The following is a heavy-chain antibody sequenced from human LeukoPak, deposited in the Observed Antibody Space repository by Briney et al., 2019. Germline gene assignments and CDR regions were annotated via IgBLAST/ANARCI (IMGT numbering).Heavy chain of an antibody. V-gene: IGHV5-51*01. J-gene: IGHJ5*02. CDR1: GYSINNYW. CDR2: IYPADSDI. D-gene: IGHD2-15*01. Sequence: GESLKISCEGSGYSINNYWIGWVRQMPGKGLEWMGIIYPADSDIRYSPSFQGQVTISADKSISTVYLQWSSLKASDTAMYYCAGQEYCSGGSCYTWFDPWGQGTLVTVSS. CDR3: AGQEYCSGGSCYTWFDP.